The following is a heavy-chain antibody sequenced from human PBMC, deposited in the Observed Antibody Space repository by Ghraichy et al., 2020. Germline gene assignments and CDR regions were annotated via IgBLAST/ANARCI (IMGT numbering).Heavy chain of an antibody. CDR2: IYWNDDK. Sequence: SGPTLVKPTQTLTLTCTFSGFSLATNGVGVGWIRQPPGKAPEWLELIYWNDDKRYRPSLRNRLSISVDTSKNQVVLTLTNMDPVDTATYYCVHTVAGPGKNYFDYWGQGILVTVSS. CDR1: GFSLATNGVG. V-gene: IGHV2-5*01. D-gene: IGHD5-12*01. J-gene: IGHJ4*02. CDR3: VHTVAGPGKNYFDY.